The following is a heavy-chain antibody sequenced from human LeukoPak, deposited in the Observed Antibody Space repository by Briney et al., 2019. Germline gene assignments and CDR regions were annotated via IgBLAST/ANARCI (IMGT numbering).Heavy chain of an antibody. V-gene: IGHV1-2*02. Sequence: ASVKVSCKASGYTFTGYYLHWVRQAPGQGLEWMGWINPNSGGTNYAKKFHGRVIMTRDTTICTAYMELSRLRSDDTAVYYWARAGVGWFDPWGQGTLVTVSS. CDR3: ARAGVGWFDP. J-gene: IGHJ5*02. CDR1: GYTFTGYY. CDR2: INPNSGGT.